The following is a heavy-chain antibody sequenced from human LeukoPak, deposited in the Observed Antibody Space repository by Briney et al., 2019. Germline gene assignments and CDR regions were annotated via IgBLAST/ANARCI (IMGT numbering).Heavy chain of an antibody. CDR2: IYASGST. V-gene: IGHV4-61*02. D-gene: IGHD6-19*01. Sequence: SETLSLTCTVSGGSISSGSYYWSWLRQPAGKGLEWIGRIYASGSTDYNPSLKSRVTISVDTSKNQFSLKLTPVTAADTAVYYCARDRGGSGWNDYWGQGTLVTVSS. CDR1: GGSISSGSYY. CDR3: ARDRGGSGWNDY. J-gene: IGHJ4*02.